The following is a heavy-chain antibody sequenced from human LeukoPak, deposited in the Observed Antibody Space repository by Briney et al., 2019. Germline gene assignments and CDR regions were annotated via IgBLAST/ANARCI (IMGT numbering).Heavy chain of an antibody. CDR1: GYTFTGYY. CDR3: ARDQTGYDILTGYSYYYYYMDV. J-gene: IGHJ6*03. CDR2: INPNSGGT. Sequence: ASVKVSCKASGYTFTGYYMHWVRQATGQGREWMGWINPNSGGTNYAQKFQGRVTMTRDTSISTAYMELSRLRSDDTAVYYCARDQTGYDILTGYSYYYYYMDVWGKGTTVTISS. D-gene: IGHD3-9*01. V-gene: IGHV1-2*02.